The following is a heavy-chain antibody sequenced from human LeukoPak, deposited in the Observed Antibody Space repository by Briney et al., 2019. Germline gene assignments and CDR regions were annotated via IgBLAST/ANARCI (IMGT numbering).Heavy chain of an antibody. V-gene: IGHV3-21*04. CDR1: GFTFSSYS. J-gene: IGHJ3*02. CDR2: ISSSSSYI. CDR3: ARDRNAFDI. Sequence: GGSLRLSCAASGFTFSSYSMNWVRQAPGKGLEWVSSISSSSSYIYYADSVKGRFTISRHNSKNTLYLQMNSLRAEDTAMYYCARDRNAFDIWGQGTVVTVSS.